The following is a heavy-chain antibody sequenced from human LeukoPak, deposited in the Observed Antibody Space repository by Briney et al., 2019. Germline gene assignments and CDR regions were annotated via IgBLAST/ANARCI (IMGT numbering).Heavy chain of an antibody. Sequence: ASVKVSCKASGYTFTGYYMHWVRQAPGQGLEWMGWINPNSGGTNYAQKFQGWVTMTRDTSISTAYMELSRLRSDDTAVYYCARLGDTGSYNWFDPWGQGTLVTVSS. D-gene: IGHD3-10*01. CDR2: INPNSGGT. CDR1: GYTFTGYY. V-gene: IGHV1-2*04. J-gene: IGHJ5*02. CDR3: ARLGDTGSYNWFDP.